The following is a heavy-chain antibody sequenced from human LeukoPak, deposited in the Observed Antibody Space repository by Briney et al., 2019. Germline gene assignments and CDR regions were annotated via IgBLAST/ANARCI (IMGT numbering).Heavy chain of an antibody. D-gene: IGHD1-1*01. CDR1: GGTFSSYA. V-gene: IGHV1-69*05. J-gene: IGHJ6*03. CDR2: IIPIFGTA. Sequence: GSSVKVSCKAPGGTFSSYAISWVRQAPGQGLEWMGRIIPIFGTANYAQKFQGRVTITTDESTSTAYMELSSLRSEDTAVYYCARGLTGTTNYSYYYLDVWGKGTTVTVSS. CDR3: ARGLTGTTNYSYYYLDV.